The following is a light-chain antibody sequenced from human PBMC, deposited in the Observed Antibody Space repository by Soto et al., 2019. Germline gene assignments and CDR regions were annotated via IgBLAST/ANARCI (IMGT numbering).Light chain of an antibody. J-gene: IGKJ5*01. CDR3: QQRSNWPPIT. V-gene: IGKV1-5*01. CDR2: DAS. Sequence: DIQMTQSPSTLSASVGDRVIITCRASESISNWLAWYQQKPGKAPKLLIYDASSLESGVPSRFSGSGSGTEFTLTISSLEPEDFAVYYCQQRSNWPPITFGQGTRLEIK. CDR1: ESISNW.